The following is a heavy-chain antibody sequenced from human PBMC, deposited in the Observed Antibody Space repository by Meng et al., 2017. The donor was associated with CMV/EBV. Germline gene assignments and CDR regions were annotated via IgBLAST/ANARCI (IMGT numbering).Heavy chain of an antibody. CDR1: GYTFTSYG. CDR3: ARDLGTYDFWRGYLPNFDY. V-gene: IGHV1-18*01. J-gene: IGHJ4*02. D-gene: IGHD3-3*01. Sequence: ASVKVSCKASGYTFTSYGISWVRQAPGQGLEWMGWISAYNGNTNYAQKLQGRVTMTTDTSTSTAYMELRSLRSDDTAVYYCARDLGTYDFWRGYLPNFDYWGQGTLVTVSS. CDR2: ISAYNGNT.